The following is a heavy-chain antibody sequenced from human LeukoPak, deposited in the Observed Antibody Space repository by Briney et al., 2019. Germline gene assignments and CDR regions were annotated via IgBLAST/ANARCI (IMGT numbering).Heavy chain of an antibody. CDR1: GGSISSSSYY. V-gene: IGHV4-39*07. J-gene: IGHJ5*02. Sequence: SETLSLTCTVSGGSISSSSYYWGWIRQPPGKGLEWIGSIYYSGSTYYNPSLKSRVTISVDTSKNQFSLKLSSVTAADTAVYYCARSQIEVVPAAIPSNWFDPWGQGTLVTVSS. D-gene: IGHD2-2*02. CDR3: ARSQIEVVPAAIPSNWFDP. CDR2: IYYSGST.